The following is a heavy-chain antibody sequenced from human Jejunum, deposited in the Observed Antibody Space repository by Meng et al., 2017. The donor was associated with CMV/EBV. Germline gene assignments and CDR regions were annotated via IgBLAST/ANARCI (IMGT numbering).Heavy chain of an antibody. CDR3: ARYRDSSSYFDY. V-gene: IGHV5-51*01. J-gene: IGHJ4*02. CDR2: IYPRDSDT. CDR1: GFNFISYW. Sequence: KAFGFNFISYWIAWVRQKPGKGLEWMGLIYPRDSDTRYSPSFQGQVTISVDKSLTTAYLQWSSLKASDDALYYCARYRDSSSYFDYWGQATLVTVSS. D-gene: IGHD1-26*01.